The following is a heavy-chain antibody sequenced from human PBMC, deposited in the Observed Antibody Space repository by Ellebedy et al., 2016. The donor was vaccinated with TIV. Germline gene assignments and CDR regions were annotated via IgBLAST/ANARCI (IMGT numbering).Heavy chain of an antibody. CDR2: ISGSGDTT. J-gene: IGHJ4*02. V-gene: IGHV3-23*01. D-gene: IGHD3-3*01. CDR1: GFTFNNNA. Sequence: GESLKISXAASGFTFNNNAMSWVRQAPGRGLEWVSSISGSGDTTYYADSVKGRFTISRDTSKNTVYLQVYSLRGEDTGLYYCVRDWSGKTCSSGCLDHWGQGTLVTVSS. CDR3: VRDWSGKTCSSGCLDH.